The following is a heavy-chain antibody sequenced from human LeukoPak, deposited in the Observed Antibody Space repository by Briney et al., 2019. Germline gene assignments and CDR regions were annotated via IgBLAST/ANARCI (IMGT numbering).Heavy chain of an antibody. D-gene: IGHD1-26*01. Sequence: GGSLRLSCAASGFTFSSYGMHWVRQAPGKGLEWVAVMWYDGSNKYYADSVKGRFAVSRDNSKNTLYLQMNSLRAEDTAVYYCARDRATRYFDYWGQGTLVTVSS. CDR1: GFTFSSYG. CDR3: ARDRATRYFDY. CDR2: MWYDGSNK. V-gene: IGHV3-33*01. J-gene: IGHJ4*02.